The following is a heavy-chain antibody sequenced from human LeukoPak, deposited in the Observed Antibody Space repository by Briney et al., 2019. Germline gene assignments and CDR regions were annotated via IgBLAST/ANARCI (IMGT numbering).Heavy chain of an antibody. Sequence: PSETLSLTCTVSGGSISSSSYYWGWIRQPPGKGLEWIGSIYYSGSTYYNPSLKSRVTISVDTSKNQFSLKLSSVTAADTAVYYCARYYYYVSSIDYWGQGTLVTVSS. CDR3: ARYYYYVSSIDY. CDR2: IYYSGST. J-gene: IGHJ4*02. D-gene: IGHD3-22*01. V-gene: IGHV4-39*01. CDR1: GGSISSSSYY.